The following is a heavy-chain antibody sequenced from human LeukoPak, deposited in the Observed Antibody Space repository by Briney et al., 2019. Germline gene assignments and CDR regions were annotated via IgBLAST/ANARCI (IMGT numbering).Heavy chain of an antibody. Sequence: ASVKVSCKASVYTFSNYNVHWGRQAPGQGREWMGIINPTGGSTNYAQKFQGSVTMTRDMSTTTVYVDLSSLKSEDTAVYYCARAGSSGDYQAGSFEYWGQGTLVTVSS. CDR2: INPTGGST. V-gene: IGHV1-46*01. CDR3: ARAGSSGDYQAGSFEY. D-gene: IGHD1-26*01. J-gene: IGHJ4*02. CDR1: VYTFSNYN.